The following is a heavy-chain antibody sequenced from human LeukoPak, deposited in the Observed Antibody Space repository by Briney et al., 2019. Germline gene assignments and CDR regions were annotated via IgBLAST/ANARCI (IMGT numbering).Heavy chain of an antibody. J-gene: IGHJ5*02. CDR2: IWYDGSNK. CDR3: ARQSYGDCVGHLFDP. D-gene: IGHD4-17*01. CDR1: GFTFSSYG. Sequence: PGRSLRLSCAASGFTFSSYGMHWVRQAPGKGLEWVAVIWYDGSNKYYADSVKGRFTISRDNFKNTLYLQMNSMRAEDRAVHCCARQSYGDCVGHLFDPWGQGTLVTVSP. V-gene: IGHV3-33*08.